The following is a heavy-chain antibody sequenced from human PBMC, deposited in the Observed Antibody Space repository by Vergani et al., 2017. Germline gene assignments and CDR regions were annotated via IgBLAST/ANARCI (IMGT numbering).Heavy chain of an antibody. CDR2: IYYSGST. J-gene: IGHJ6*02. V-gene: IGHV4-59*01. Sequence: QLQLQESGPGLVKPSETLSLTCTVSGGSISSYYWSWIRQPPGKGLEWIVYIYYSGSTNYNPSLKSRVTISVDTSKNQFSLKLSSVTAADTAVYYCASPRIEDYGMDVWGQGTTVTVSS. D-gene: IGHD3-22*01. CDR1: GGSISSYY. CDR3: ASPRIEDYGMDV.